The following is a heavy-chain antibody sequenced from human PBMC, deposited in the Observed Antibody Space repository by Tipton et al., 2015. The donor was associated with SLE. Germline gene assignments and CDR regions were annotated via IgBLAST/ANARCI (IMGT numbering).Heavy chain of an antibody. CDR2: INHYGSEK. Sequence: SLRLSCAASGFTFSSYWMSWVRQAPGKGLEWVANINHYGSEKYYADSVKGRFTISRDSAKNSLYLQMNSLRADDTAVYYCVRLDRFGVVTFDHWGQGTLVTVSS. CDR1: GFTFSSYW. CDR3: VRLDRFGVVTFDH. V-gene: IGHV3-7*01. D-gene: IGHD3-3*01. J-gene: IGHJ4*02.